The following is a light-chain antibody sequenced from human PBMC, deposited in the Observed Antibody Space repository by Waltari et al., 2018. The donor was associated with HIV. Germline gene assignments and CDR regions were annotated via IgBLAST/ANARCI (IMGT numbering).Light chain of an antibody. Sequence: QSALTQPPSASGSRGQSVTISCTGTSSDVGAYNYVSWYQQYPGMAPKLLIYEVNKRPSGVPDRCSGSKSGNTASRTVSGLQAEDEADFYCSSYAGSAVVFGGGTKLTVL. V-gene: IGLV2-8*01. J-gene: IGLJ2*01. CDR2: EVN. CDR3: SSYAGSAVV. CDR1: SSDVGAYNY.